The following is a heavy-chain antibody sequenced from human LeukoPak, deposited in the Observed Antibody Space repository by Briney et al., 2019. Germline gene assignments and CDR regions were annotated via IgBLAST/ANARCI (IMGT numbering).Heavy chain of an antibody. CDR2: ISGSGGST. CDR3: ARDSSGWYHWFDP. Sequence: GGSLRLSCAASRFTFSSYAMSWVRQAPGKGLEWVSAISGSGGSTYYADSVKGRFTISRDNAKNSLYLQMNSLRVEDTAVYYCARDSSGWYHWFDPWGQGTLVTVSS. J-gene: IGHJ5*02. V-gene: IGHV3-23*01. D-gene: IGHD6-19*01. CDR1: RFTFSSYA.